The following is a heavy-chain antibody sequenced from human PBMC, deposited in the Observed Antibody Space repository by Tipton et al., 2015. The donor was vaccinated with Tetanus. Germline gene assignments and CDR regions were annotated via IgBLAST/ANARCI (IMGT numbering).Heavy chain of an antibody. V-gene: IGHV4-31*03. J-gene: IGHJ3*02. CDR3: VRDHARACGGDCYPGGFDS. Sequence: LRLSCTVSGGSLSSGGYYWSWIRQHPGKGLEWIGCIYYSGSTYYNPSLKSRLTISVDTYKNQFSLKLSSVTAADTAVYYCVRDHARACGGDCYPGGFDSWGQGTMVSVSS. CDR2: IYYSGST. D-gene: IGHD2-21*02. CDR1: GGSLSSGGYY.